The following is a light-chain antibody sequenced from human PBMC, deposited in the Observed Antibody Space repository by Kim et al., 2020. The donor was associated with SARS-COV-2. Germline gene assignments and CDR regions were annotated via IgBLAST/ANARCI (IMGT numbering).Light chain of an antibody. J-gene: IGLJ1*01. CDR1: NIGSKS. V-gene: IGLV3-21*04. CDR3: QGGDSRSDHPYV. CDR2: YDS. Sequence: SYELTQPPSVSVAPGKTARITCGGNNIGSKSVHWYQQKPGQAPVLVIYYDSDRPSGIPERFSGSNSGNTATLTISRVEAGEEADYYGQGGDSRSDHPYV.